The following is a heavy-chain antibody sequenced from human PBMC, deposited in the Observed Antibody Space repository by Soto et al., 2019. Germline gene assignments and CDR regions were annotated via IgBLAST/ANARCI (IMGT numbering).Heavy chain of an antibody. CDR1: GGSISSYY. CDR2: IYTSGST. J-gene: IGHJ5*02. V-gene: IGHV4-4*07. CDR3: ARDLYSSGWTNRFGP. Sequence: PSETLSLSCTVSGGSISSYYWSWIRQPAGKGLEWIGRIYTSGSTNYNPSLKSRVTMSVDTSKNQFSLKLSSVTAADTAVYYCARDLYSSGWTNRFGPWGQGTLVTVSS. D-gene: IGHD6-19*01.